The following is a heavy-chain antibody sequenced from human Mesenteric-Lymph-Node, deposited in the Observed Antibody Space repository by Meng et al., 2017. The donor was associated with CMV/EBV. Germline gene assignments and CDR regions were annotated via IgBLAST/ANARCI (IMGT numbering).Heavy chain of an antibody. CDR1: GYTFFRYA. J-gene: IGHJ4*02. D-gene: IGHD1-20*01. CDR2: INAGNGDT. Sequence: SCHVSGYTFFRYAIHWVRQAPGQRPEWMGWINAGNGDTEYSQHFQDRVTITSDTSAGTAYMELSSLRSEDTAVYYCARDRITGLFDYWGQGTLVTVSS. CDR3: ARDRITGLFDY. V-gene: IGHV1-3*01.